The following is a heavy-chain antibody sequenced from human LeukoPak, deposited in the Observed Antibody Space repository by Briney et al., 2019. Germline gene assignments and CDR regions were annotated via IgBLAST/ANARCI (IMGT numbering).Heavy chain of an antibody. V-gene: IGHV1-69-2*01. Sequence: APVKISCKVSGYTFTHYYMHWVQQAPGKGLEWMGLVDPEDGETIYAKKFQGRVTITADTSTDTAYMELSSLRSEDTAVYYCATILGIAAAEVPYWGQGTLVTVSS. CDR2: VDPEDGET. CDR3: ATILGIAAAEVPY. D-gene: IGHD6-13*01. CDR1: GYTFTHYY. J-gene: IGHJ4*02.